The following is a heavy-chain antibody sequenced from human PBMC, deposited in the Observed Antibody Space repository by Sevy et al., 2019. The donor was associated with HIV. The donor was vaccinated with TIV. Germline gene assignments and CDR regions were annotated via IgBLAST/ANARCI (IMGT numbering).Heavy chain of an antibody. CDR1: GFTFSSYA. J-gene: IGHJ4*02. CDR3: ARDGGGTGELLRVYFDY. D-gene: IGHD1-26*01. Sequence: GGSLRLSCAASGFTFSSYAMHWVRQAPGKGLEWVAVISYDGSNKYYADSVKGRFTISRDNSKNTLYLQMNSLRAEDTAVYYCARDGGGTGELLRVYFDYWGQGTLVTVSS. V-gene: IGHV3-30-3*01. CDR2: ISYDGSNK.